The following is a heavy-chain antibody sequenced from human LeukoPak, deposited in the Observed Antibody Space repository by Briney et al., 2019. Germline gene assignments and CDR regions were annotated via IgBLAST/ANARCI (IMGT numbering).Heavy chain of an antibody. CDR1: GRSISSSSYY. V-gene: IGHV4-39*01. D-gene: IGHD6-19*01. CDR3: ATQLATGGPVRYFQH. J-gene: IGHJ1*01. CDR2: IYYSGST. Sequence: SETLSLTCTVSGRSISSSSYYWGWIRQPPGKGLEWIGSIYYSGSTYYNPSLKSRVTISVDTSKNQFSLKLSSVTAADTAVYYCATQLATGGPVRYFQHWGQGTLVTVSS.